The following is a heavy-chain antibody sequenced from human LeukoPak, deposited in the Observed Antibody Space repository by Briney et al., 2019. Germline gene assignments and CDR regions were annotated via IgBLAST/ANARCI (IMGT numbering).Heavy chain of an antibody. J-gene: IGHJ4*02. CDR3: AKLIGSYYFDY. CDR2: ISGSGGST. Sequence: GGSLRLSCAPSGFNFSTYPMHWVRQAPGKGLEWVSAISGSGGSTYYAYSVKGRFTISRDNSKNTLYLQMDSLRAEDTAVYYCAKLIGSYYFDYWGQGTLVTVSS. D-gene: IGHD1-26*01. V-gene: IGHV3-23*01. CDR1: GFNFSTYP.